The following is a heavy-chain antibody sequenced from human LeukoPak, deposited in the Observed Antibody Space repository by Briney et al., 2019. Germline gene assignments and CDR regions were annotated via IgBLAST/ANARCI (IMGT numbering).Heavy chain of an antibody. CDR1: GGSISSHF. CDR2: IYSSGST. Sequence: SETLSLTCIVSGGSISSHFWSWIRQPPGKGLEWIGYIYSSGSTNYNPSLKSRVTISVDTSKNQFSLKLSSVTAADTAVYYCARGYCSGTSCYISYYFDYWGQGTLVTVSS. CDR3: ARGYCSGTSCYISYYFDY. D-gene: IGHD2-2*02. V-gene: IGHV4-59*11. J-gene: IGHJ4*02.